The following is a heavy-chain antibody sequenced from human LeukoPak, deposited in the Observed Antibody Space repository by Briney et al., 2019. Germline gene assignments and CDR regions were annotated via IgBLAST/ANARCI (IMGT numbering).Heavy chain of an antibody. V-gene: IGHV3-23*01. J-gene: IGHJ4*02. CDR1: GFTFSSYA. CDR3: AKQFLETS. Sequence: GGSLRLSCAASGFTFSSYAMTWVRLAPGKGLEWVSTINAVDTNTYYADSVKGRFTVSRDNSKNTLYLQMNSLRAEDTAVYYCAKQFLETSWGQGTLVTVSS. D-gene: IGHD1-14*01. CDR2: INAVDTNT.